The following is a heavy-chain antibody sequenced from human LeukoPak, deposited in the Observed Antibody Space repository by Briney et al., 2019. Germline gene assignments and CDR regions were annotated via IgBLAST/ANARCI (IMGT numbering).Heavy chain of an antibody. Sequence: PGGSLRLSCAASGFTFSSYGMHWVRQAPGKGLEWVAVIWYDGSNKYYADSVKGRFTISRDNSKNTLYLQMNSLRAEDTAVYYCARGGGYSSSWYLGVGGVQSWFDPWGQGTLVTVSS. D-gene: IGHD6-13*01. CDR2: IWYDGSNK. J-gene: IGHJ5*02. CDR1: GFTFSSYG. CDR3: ARGGGYSSSWYLGVGGVQSWFDP. V-gene: IGHV3-33*01.